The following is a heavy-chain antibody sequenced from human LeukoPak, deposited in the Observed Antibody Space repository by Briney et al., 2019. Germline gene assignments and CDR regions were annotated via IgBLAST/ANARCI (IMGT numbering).Heavy chain of an antibody. CDR3: ARWEASRVAFDI. J-gene: IGHJ3*02. CDR1: RGSISTYY. V-gene: IGHV4-59*01. D-gene: IGHD1-26*01. Sequence: SETLSLTCTVSRGSISTYYWSWIRQPPGRGLEWIGYIYYSGITDYSPSLKSRVTISIDTSKKQFSLKLSSVTAADTAVYYCARWEASRVAFDIWGQGTLVTVSS. CDR2: IYYSGIT.